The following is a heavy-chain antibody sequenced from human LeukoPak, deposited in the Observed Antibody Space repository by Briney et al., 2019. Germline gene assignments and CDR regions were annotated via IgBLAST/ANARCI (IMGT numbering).Heavy chain of an antibody. Sequence: SETLSLTCAVSGGSISSGGYSWSWIRQPPGKGLEWIGYINHSGSTNYNPSLKSRVTISVDTSKNQFSLKLSSVTAADTAVYYCAKDGAPTVGANLFWFDSWGQGTLVTVSS. CDR2: INHSGST. J-gene: IGHJ5*01. CDR1: GGSISSGGYS. CDR3: AKDGAPTVGANLFWFDS. V-gene: IGHV4-30-2*01. D-gene: IGHD1-26*01.